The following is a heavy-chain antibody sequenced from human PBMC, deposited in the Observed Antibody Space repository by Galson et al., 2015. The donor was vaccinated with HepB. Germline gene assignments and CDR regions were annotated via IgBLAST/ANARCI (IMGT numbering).Heavy chain of an antibody. V-gene: IGHV3-23*01. D-gene: IGHD3-22*01. J-gene: IGHJ4*02. CDR3: AKSAGYYSDRSGYYRYIDF. CDR1: GITFSSYA. CDR2: IGGGGDNT. Sequence: SLRLSCAASGITFSSYAMSWVRQAPGKGLEWVSVIGGGGDNTHYADSVKGRFTISRHNSKNTLYLQMNSLRDDDTAVYYCAKSAGYYSDRSGYYRYIDFWGQGTLVTVSS.